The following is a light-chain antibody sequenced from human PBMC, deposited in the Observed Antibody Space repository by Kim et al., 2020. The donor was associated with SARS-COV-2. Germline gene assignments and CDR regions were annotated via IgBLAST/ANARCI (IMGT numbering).Light chain of an antibody. Sequence: QSALTQPASVSGSPGQSITISCTGTNSDVGGYNYVAWYQQHPGKAPKIMIYDVSKRPSGVSNRFSGSKSGNTASLTVSGLQAEDEADYYCSSYAGSGTLVFGGGTQLTVL. J-gene: IGLJ3*02. CDR3: SSYAGSGTLV. CDR2: DVS. CDR1: NSDVGGYNY. V-gene: IGLV2-14*01.